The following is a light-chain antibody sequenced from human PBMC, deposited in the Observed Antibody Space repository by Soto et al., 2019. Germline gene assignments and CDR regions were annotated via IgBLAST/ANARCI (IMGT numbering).Light chain of an antibody. CDR1: SSDIGAGYD. J-gene: IGLJ3*02. CDR3: QSYDSSLSGSV. Sequence: QSVLTQPPSVSGAPGQRVTISCTGSSSDIGAGYDVHWYQQLPGTAPRLLIYGNTNRPSGVPDRFSGSKSGTSASLAITGLQAEDDADYYCQSYDSSLSGSVFGGVTTLTVL. CDR2: GNT. V-gene: IGLV1-40*01.